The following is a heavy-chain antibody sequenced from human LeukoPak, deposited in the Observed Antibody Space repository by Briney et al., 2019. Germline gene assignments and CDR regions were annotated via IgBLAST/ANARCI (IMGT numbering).Heavy chain of an antibody. Sequence: GGSLRLSCAASGFTLSDYEMNWVRQAPGKGLEWVAYIGSSGSSIYYADSVKGRFTISRDNAKNSMYLQMSSLRAEDTAVYYCARDVLIVGVDYWGQGTLVTVSS. CDR1: GFTLSDYE. CDR2: IGSSGSSI. CDR3: ARDVLIVGVDY. V-gene: IGHV3-48*03. J-gene: IGHJ4*02. D-gene: IGHD1-26*01.